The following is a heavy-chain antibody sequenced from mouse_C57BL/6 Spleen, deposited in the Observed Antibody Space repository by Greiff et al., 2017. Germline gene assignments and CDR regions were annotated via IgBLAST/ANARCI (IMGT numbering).Heavy chain of an antibody. CDR3: ASYAHALGYFDY. CDR2: IYPGSGST. CDR1: GYTFTSYW. V-gene: IGHV1-55*01. J-gene: IGHJ2*01. D-gene: IGHD4-1*01. Sequence: QVQLQQPGAELVKPGASVKMSCKASGYTFTSYWVTWVKQRPGPGLEWIGDIYPGSGSTNYNAKFKSKATLTVDTSSSTAYMQLSSLTSEDSAVYYCASYAHALGYFDYWGQGTTLTVSS.